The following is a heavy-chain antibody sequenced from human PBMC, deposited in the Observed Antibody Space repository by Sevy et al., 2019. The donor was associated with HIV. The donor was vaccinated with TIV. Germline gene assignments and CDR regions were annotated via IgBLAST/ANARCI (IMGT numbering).Heavy chain of an antibody. Sequence: GGSLRLSCAASGFTFSSYSMNWVRQAPGKGLEWVSYISRSSSTIYYVGSVKGRFTISRDHAKNSLYLQMNSLRAEDTAVYYCARSTPYSSCWYGIDYWGQGTLVTVSS. D-gene: IGHD6-19*01. V-gene: IGHV3-48*01. CDR3: ARSTPYSSCWYGIDY. CDR2: ISRSSSTI. J-gene: IGHJ4*02. CDR1: GFTFSSYS.